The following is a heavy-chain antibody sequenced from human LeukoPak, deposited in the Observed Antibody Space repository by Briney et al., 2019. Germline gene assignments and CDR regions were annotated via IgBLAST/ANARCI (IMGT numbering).Heavy chain of an antibody. CDR1: GGTFSSYA. J-gene: IGHJ4*02. CDR3: ARGAFSMVRGVIGYFDY. D-gene: IGHD3-10*01. Sequence: SVKVSCKASGGTFSSYAISWVRQAPGQGLEWMGGIIPVFGTANYAQKFQGRVTITTDESTSTAYMELSSLRSEDTAVYYCARGAFSMVRGVIGYFDYWGQGTLVTVSS. CDR2: IIPVFGTA. V-gene: IGHV1-69*05.